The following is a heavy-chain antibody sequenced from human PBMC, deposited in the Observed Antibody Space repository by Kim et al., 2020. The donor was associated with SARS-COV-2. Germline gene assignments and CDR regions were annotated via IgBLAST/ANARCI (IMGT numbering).Heavy chain of an antibody. D-gene: IGHD1-26*01. V-gene: IGHV3-11*05. CDR2: YT. CDR3: AREHGSYYDY. Sequence: YTKNADSVKGRFTISRDNAKNSLYLKMNSLRAEDTAVYYCAREHGSYYDYWGQGTLVTVSS. J-gene: IGHJ4*02.